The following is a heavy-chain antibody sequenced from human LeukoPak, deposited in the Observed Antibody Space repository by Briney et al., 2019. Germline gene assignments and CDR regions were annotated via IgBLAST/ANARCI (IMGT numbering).Heavy chain of an antibody. CDR2: FDPEDGET. Sequence: ASVKVSCKVSGYTLTELSMHWVPQAPGKGLEGVGGFDPEDGETIYAQKFQGRVTMTEDTPTDTAYMELSSLRSEDTAVYYCATLHYSYCGGDCYGAIYFDYWGQGTLVTVSS. CDR1: GYTLTELS. CDR3: ATLHYSYCGGDCYGAIYFDY. D-gene: IGHD2-21*02. V-gene: IGHV1-24*01. J-gene: IGHJ4*02.